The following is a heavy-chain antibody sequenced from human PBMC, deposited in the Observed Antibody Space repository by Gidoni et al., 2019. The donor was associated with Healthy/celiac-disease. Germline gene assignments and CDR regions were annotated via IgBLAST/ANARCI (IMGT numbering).Heavy chain of an antibody. Sequence: EVQLVESGGGLVKPGGSLRLSCAASGFTFSSYSMNWVRQAPGKGLEWVSSISSSSIYIYYADSVKGRFTISRDNAKNSLYLQMNSLRAEDTAVYYCARDSDRPDHLKQGIVIPYYYGMDVWGQGTTVTVSS. J-gene: IGHJ6*02. CDR1: GFTFSSYS. CDR3: ARDSDRPDHLKQGIVIPYYYGMDV. D-gene: IGHD7-27*01. CDR2: ISSSSIYI. V-gene: IGHV3-21*01.